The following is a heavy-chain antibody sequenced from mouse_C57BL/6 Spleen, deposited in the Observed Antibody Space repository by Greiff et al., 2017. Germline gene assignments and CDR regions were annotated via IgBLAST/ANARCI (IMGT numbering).Heavy chain of an antibody. CDR1: GYTFTSYW. J-gene: IGHJ4*01. CDR3: ASGSYYSNYDYAMDY. D-gene: IGHD2-5*01. V-gene: IGHV1-72*01. CDR2: IDPNSGGT. Sequence: VQLQQPGAELVKPGASVKLSCKASGYTFTSYWMHWVKQRPGRGLEWIGRIDPNSGGTKYNEKFKSKATLTVDKPSSTAYLHLSSLTSEDSAVYYCASGSYYSNYDYAMDYWGQGTSVTGSS.